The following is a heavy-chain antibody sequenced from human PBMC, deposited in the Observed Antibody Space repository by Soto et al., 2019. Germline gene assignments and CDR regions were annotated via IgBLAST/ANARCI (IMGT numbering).Heavy chain of an antibody. D-gene: IGHD6-13*01. Sequence: QLQLQESGPGLVKPSETLSLTCTVSGGSISSSSYFWGWIRQPPRKGLEWIGHIYYSGNTYYNPSLKSRVTISVDPSKNQFSLKLTSVTAADTSVYYCARLLSPRIAATGGVDYWGQGTLVTVSS. CDR1: GGSISSSSYF. V-gene: IGHV4-39*01. CDR2: IYYSGNT. CDR3: ARLLSPRIAATGGVDY. J-gene: IGHJ4*02.